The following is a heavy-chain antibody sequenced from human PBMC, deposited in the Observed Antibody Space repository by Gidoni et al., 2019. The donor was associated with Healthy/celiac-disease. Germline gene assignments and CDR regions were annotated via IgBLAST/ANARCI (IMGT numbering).Heavy chain of an antibody. J-gene: IGHJ5*02. CDR2: IYYSGST. V-gene: IGHV4-59*01. CDR3: ARVVQWPLGSNWFDP. CDR1: GGSISSYY. Sequence: QVQLQESGPGLVKPSETLSLTCTVSGGSISSYYWSWIRQPPGKGLEWIGYIYYSGSTNYNPSLKSRVTISVDTSKNQFSLKLSSVTAADTAVYYCARVVQWPLGSNWFDPWGQGTLVTVSS. D-gene: IGHD6-19*01.